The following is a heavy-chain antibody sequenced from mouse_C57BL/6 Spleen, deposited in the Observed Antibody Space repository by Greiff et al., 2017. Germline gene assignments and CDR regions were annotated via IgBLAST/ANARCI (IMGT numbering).Heavy chain of an antibody. D-gene: IGHD2-1*01. CDR2: IDPSDSDT. V-gene: IGHV1-59*01. Sequence: QVQLQQPGAELVRPGTSVKLSCKASGYTFTSYWMHWVKQRPGQGLEWIGVIDPSDSDTNYNQKFKGKATLTVYTSSSTAYMQLSSLTSSDSAGYSCARGFYYGNPDYWGQGTTLTVAS. J-gene: IGHJ2*01. CDR1: GYTFTSYW. CDR3: ARGFYYGNPDY.